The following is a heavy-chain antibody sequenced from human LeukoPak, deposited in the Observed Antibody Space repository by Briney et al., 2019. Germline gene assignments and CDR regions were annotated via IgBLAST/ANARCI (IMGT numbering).Heavy chain of an antibody. D-gene: IGHD3-22*01. Sequence: SETLSLTCTVSGCSISSGSIHWSWIRQPAGKGLEWIGGMYTSGSTNYNPSLKSRVTISVDTSKNQFSLKLSSVTAADTAIYYCTRDRDDSSGFHGFDIWGQGTMVILSS. CDR3: TRDRDDSSGFHGFDI. CDR1: GCSISSGSIH. J-gene: IGHJ3*02. CDR2: MYTSGST. V-gene: IGHV4-61*02.